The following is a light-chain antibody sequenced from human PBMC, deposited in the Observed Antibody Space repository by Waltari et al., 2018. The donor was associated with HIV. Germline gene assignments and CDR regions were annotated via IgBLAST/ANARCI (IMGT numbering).Light chain of an antibody. Sequence: QLVLTQSPSASASLGASVKLTCTLSSAHSSYAIAWHQQQPEKGPRYLMKLNSDGSHSKGDGIPDRFSGSSSGAERYLTISSLQSEDEADYYCQTWGTGILVFGGGTNLTVL. V-gene: IGLV4-69*01. CDR3: QTWGTGILV. CDR2: LNSDGSH. CDR1: SAHSSYA. J-gene: IGLJ3*02.